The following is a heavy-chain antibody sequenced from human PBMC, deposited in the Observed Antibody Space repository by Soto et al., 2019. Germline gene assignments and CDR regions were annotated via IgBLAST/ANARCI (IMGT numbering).Heavy chain of an antibody. D-gene: IGHD3-22*01. J-gene: IGHJ4*02. V-gene: IGHV3-23*01. CDR3: AKKGDNYYDSSDYYRPFYYFEY. CDR1: GFTFSSYA. Sequence: SGGSLRLSCAASGFTFSSYAMSWVRQAPGKWLEWVSAISGSGGSTYYADSVKGRFTISRDNSKNTLYLQMNSLRAEDTAVYYCAKKGDNYYDSSDYYRPFYYFEYWRQGXLVTVYS. CDR2: ISGSGGST.